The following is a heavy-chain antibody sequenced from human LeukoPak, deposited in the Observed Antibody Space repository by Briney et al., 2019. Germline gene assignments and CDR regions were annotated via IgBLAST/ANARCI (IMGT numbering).Heavy chain of an antibody. D-gene: IGHD6-6*01. CDR1: GYTFTSYG. CDR2: ISAYNGNT. J-gene: IGHJ5*02. CDR3: ARDKKYSSSSRANWFDP. V-gene: IGHV1-18*01. Sequence: ASVKVSCKASGYTFTSYGISWVRQAPGQGLEWMGWISAYNGNTNYAQKLQGRVTMTTDTSTSTAYMELRSLRSDDTAVYYCARDKKYSSSSRANWFDPWGQGTLVTVSS.